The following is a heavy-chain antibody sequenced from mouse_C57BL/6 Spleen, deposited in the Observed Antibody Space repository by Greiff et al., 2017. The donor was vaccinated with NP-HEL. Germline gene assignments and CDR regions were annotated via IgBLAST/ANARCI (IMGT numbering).Heavy chain of an antibody. CDR3: ARGYDGYYDYAMDY. CDR1: GYAFSSSW. D-gene: IGHD2-3*01. Sequence: QVQLKESGPELVKPGASVKISCKASGYAFSSSWMNWVKQRPGKGLEWIGRIYPGDGDTNYNGKFKGKATLTADKSSSTAYMQLSSLTSEDSAVYFCARGYDGYYDYAMDYWGQGTSVTVSS. J-gene: IGHJ4*01. CDR2: IYPGDGDT. V-gene: IGHV1-82*01.